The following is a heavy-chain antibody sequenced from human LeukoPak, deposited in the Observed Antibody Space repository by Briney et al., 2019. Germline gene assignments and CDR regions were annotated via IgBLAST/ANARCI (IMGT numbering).Heavy chain of an antibody. V-gene: IGHV4-34*01. CDR1: GGSFSGYY. CDR3: AREHGYCSGGSCYSRYYYYGMDV. Sequence: SETLSLTCAVYGGSFSGYYWSWIRQPPGKGLECIVEINHSGSTNYNPSLKSRVTISVDTSKNQFSLKLSSVTAADTAVYYCAREHGYCSGGSCYSRYYYYGMDVWGQGTTVTVSS. J-gene: IGHJ6*02. D-gene: IGHD2-15*01. CDR2: INHSGST.